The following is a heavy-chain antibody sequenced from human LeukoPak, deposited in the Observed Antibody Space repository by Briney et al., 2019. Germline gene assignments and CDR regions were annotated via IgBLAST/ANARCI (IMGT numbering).Heavy chain of an antibody. V-gene: IGHV3-23*01. CDR1: GFTFSSYA. Sequence: GGSLRLSCAASGFTFSSYAMSWVRQAPGKGLEWVSAISGSGGSTYYADSVKGRFTISRDNSKNTLYLQMNSLRAEDTAVYYCAKAIQGTTVTRGLRFDPWGQGTLVTVSS. CDR3: AKAIQGTTVTRGLRFDP. J-gene: IGHJ5*02. D-gene: IGHD4-11*01. CDR2: ISGSGGST.